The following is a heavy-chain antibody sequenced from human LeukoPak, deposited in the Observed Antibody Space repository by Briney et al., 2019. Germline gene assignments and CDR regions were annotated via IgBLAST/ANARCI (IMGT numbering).Heavy chain of an antibody. Sequence: ASVKVSCKASGYTFTGYYMHWVRQAPGQGLEWMGWINPNSGGTNYAQKFQGRVTMTRDTSISTAYMELSRLRSDDTAVYYSARERYCSSTSCYASFDYWGQGTLVTVSS. CDR1: GYTFTGYY. D-gene: IGHD2-2*01. V-gene: IGHV1-2*02. J-gene: IGHJ4*02. CDR3: ARERYCSSTSCYASFDY. CDR2: INPNSGGT.